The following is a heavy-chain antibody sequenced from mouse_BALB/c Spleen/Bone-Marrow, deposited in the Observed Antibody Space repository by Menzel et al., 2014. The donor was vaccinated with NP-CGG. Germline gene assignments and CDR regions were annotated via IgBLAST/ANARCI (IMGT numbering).Heavy chain of an antibody. CDR2: IRRESNNYAT. J-gene: IGHJ3*01. Sequence: DVHLVESGGGLVQPKGSLRLSCAAPGFTFNANAMNWVRQAPGKGLEWVARIRRESNNYATYYADSVKDRFTISRDDSQSMLYLQMNNLKTEDTAMYYCVGYPFAYWGQGTLVTVSA. CDR1: GFTFNANA. D-gene: IGHD2-2*01. V-gene: IGHV10S3*01. CDR3: VGYPFAY.